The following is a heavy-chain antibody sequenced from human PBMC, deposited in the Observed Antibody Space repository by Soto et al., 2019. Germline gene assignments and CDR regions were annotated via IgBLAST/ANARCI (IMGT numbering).Heavy chain of an antibody. Sequence: SETMSLTCNVSGDSISGGAYYWTWIRQRPGKGPEWIGFLFYSGTAYYNPSLKSRVTISGDTSKNQFSLRLTSVTAADTAVYFCARALRVATFSSWGQGVLVTVSS. J-gene: IGHJ4*02. CDR1: GDSISGGAYY. CDR3: ARALRVATFSS. V-gene: IGHV4-31*03. CDR2: LFYSGTA. D-gene: IGHD5-12*01.